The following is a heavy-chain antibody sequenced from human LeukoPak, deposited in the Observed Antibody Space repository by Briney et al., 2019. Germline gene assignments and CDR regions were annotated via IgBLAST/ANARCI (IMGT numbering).Heavy chain of an antibody. V-gene: IGHV3-7*03. J-gene: IGHJ4*02. D-gene: IGHD3-10*01. CDR1: GFTFSSYW. Sequence: PGGSLRLSCAASGFTFSSYWMSWVRQAPGKGLEWVANIKQDGSEKYYVDSVKGRFTISRDNAKNSLYLQTNSLRAEDTAVYYCARVPLWFGKTIFDYWGQGTLVTVSS. CDR3: ARVPLWFGKTIFDY. CDR2: IKQDGSEK.